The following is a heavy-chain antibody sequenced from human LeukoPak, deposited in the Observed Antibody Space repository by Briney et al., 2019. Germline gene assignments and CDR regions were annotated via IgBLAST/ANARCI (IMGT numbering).Heavy chain of an antibody. CDR2: ISYDGSNK. Sequence: GGSLRLSCAASGFXFSSYAIHWVRQAPGKGLEWVAVISYDGSNKYYADSVKGRFTISRDNSKNTLYLQMNSLRAEDTAVYYCARGSYSGSFRGDYWGQGTLVTVSS. J-gene: IGHJ4*02. CDR3: ARGSYSGSFRGDY. CDR1: GFXFSSYA. V-gene: IGHV3-30-3*01. D-gene: IGHD1-26*01.